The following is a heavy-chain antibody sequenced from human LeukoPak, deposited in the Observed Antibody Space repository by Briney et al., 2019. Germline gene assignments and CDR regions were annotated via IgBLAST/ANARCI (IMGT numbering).Heavy chain of an antibody. Sequence: SQTLSLTCTVSGGSISSGGYYWSWIRQHPGKGLEWIGYIYYSGSTYYNPSLKSRVAISVDTSKNQFSLKLSSVTAADTAVYYCARVGGRTVTTFYWLDPWGQGTLVTVSS. V-gene: IGHV4-31*03. D-gene: IGHD4-11*01. CDR1: GGSISSGGYY. J-gene: IGHJ5*02. CDR2: IYYSGST. CDR3: ARVGGRTVTTFYWLDP.